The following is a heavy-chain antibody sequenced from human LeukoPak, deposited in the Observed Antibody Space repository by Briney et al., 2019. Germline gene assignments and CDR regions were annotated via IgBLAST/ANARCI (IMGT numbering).Heavy chain of an antibody. CDR1: GYTFTGYY. CDR3: ASRARTYYYGSGSAFDI. Sequence: ASVKVSCKASGYTFTGYYMHWVRQAPGQGLEWMGWINPNSGGTNYAQKFQGRVTMTRDTSISTAYMELSRLRSDDTAVYYCASRARTYYYGSGSAFDIWGQGTMVTVSS. V-gene: IGHV1-2*02. J-gene: IGHJ3*02. D-gene: IGHD3-10*01. CDR2: INPNSGGT.